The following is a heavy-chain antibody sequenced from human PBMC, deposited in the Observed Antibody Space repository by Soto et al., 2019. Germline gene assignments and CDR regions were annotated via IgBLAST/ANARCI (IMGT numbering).Heavy chain of an antibody. J-gene: IGHJ3*02. D-gene: IGHD2-15*01. V-gene: IGHV1-2*02. CDR3: ASRRVCSGYSCYDAFDI. CDR1: GYIFTDYY. CDR2: VDPNSGDT. Sequence: QVQLLQFGTEVKKPGASVKVSCKASGYIFTDYYFNWVRQAPGQGLEWMGWVDPNSGDTKYAQKFHGRVIMTTDTSISTAYMELSRLTSDDTATYYCASRRVCSGYSCYDAFDIWGQGTLVTVSS.